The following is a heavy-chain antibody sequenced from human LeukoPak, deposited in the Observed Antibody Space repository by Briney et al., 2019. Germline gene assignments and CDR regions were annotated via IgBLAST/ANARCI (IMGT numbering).Heavy chain of an antibody. Sequence: GGSLRLSCAASGFTVSSNYMSWVRQAPGKGLEWVSVIYSGGSTYYADSVKGRFTISRDNTKNTLYLQMNSLRAEDTAVYYCARAWRDGYNPYYFDYWGQGTLVTVSS. V-gene: IGHV3-53*01. CDR1: GFTVSSNY. J-gene: IGHJ4*02. D-gene: IGHD5-24*01. CDR3: ARAWRDGYNPYYFDY. CDR2: IYSGGST.